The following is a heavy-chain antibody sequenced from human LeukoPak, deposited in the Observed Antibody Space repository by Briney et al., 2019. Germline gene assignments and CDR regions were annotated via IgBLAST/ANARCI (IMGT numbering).Heavy chain of an antibody. CDR1: GYTFTSYF. V-gene: IGHV1-46*01. CDR2: LNTSSGST. CDR3: ARVLEKYTDRSGYDAFDI. D-gene: IGHD3-22*01. J-gene: IGHJ3*02. Sequence: VASVKVSCKASGYTFTSYFIHWVRQAPGQGLEWMGILNTSSGSTTYAQKFEGRVTMTRDTSTRTVYMELSSLRSDDTAVYYCARVLEKYTDRSGYDAFDIWGHGTMVTVSS.